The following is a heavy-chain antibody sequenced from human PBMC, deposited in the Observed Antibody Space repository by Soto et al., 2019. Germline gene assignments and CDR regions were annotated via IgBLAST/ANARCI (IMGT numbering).Heavy chain of an antibody. V-gene: IGHV1-46*01. J-gene: IGHJ4*02. CDR1: GYTLTSYY. CDR3: ARGDYDLLTGHYPLDY. Sequence: ASVKVSCKASGYTLTSYYMHWVRQAPGQGLAWMGIINPSGGSTSYAQNYQGRITMTRDTSTTTVYMELSSLRSEDTAVYFCARGDYDLLTGHYPLDYWGQGTLVTVSS. D-gene: IGHD3-9*01. CDR2: INPSGGST.